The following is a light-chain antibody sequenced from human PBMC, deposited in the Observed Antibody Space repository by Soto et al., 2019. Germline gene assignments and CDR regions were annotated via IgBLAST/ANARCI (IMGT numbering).Light chain of an antibody. CDR3: QQYNNWPPVT. J-gene: IGKJ3*01. CDR1: QSGYNN. CDR2: GAS. V-gene: IGKV3-15*01. Sequence: EIVMTQSPATLSVSPGERATLSCRASQSGYNNLAWYQQKPGQPPRLLNYGASTRATGIPARFSGSGSGTEFTLTISSLQSEDFAVYDCQQYNNWPPVTFGPGTKVDIK.